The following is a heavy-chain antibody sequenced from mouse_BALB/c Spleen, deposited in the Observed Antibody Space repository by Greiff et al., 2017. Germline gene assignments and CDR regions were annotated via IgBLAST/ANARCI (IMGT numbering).Heavy chain of an antibody. J-gene: IGHJ4*01. CDR3: ARDFMDY. CDR2: ISSGGST. Sequence: EVKLMDSGGGLVKPGGSLKLSCAASGFTFSSYAMSWVRQTPEKRLEWVASISSGGSTYYPDSVKGRFTISRDNARNILYLQMSSLRSEDTAMYYCARDFMDYWGQGTSVTVAS. CDR1: GFTFSSYA. V-gene: IGHV5-6-5*01.